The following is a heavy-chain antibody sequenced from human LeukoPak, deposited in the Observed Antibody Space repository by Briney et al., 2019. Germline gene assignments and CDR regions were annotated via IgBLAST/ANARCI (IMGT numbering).Heavy chain of an antibody. D-gene: IGHD3-9*01. CDR3: ALGLVTDY. V-gene: IGHV3-66*01. CDR2: IHSGGST. Sequence: GGSLRLSCAASGFTVSSNFMSWVRQAPGKGLEWVSVIHSGGSTYYADSVKGRFTISRDNSKNTLYLQMNSLRVEDTAVYYCALGLVTDYWGQGTLVTVSS. J-gene: IGHJ4*02. CDR1: GFTVSSNF.